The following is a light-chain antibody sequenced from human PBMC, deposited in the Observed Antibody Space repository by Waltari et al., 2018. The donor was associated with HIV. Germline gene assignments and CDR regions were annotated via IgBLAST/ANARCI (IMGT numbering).Light chain of an antibody. J-gene: IGKJ5*01. CDR3: QQTLRSPQT. CDR2: GAS. Sequence: AIRMTQSPSTVSASIGDRVSITCRASQDIRDSLAWYQQKPGQVPKLLIYGASNLQTGVPSRFTGSGSGTYFALSISCLQAEDFATYYCQQTLRSPQTFGQGTRLDIK. V-gene: IGKV1-8*01. CDR1: QDIRDS.